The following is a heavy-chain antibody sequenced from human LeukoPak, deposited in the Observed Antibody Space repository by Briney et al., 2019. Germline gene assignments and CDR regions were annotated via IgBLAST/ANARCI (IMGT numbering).Heavy chain of an antibody. CDR2: LKLYDGSI. J-gene: IGHJ4*02. CDR3: ATYTQSGAQGVSDY. V-gene: IGHV1-46*01. CDR1: GYSFIRYH. Sequence: ASVKVSCKASGYSFIRYHIHWVRQAPGQGLEWVGVLKLYDGSISHAQKFQGRVTMTSDTSTSTVYMELSSLRSEDTAVYYCATYTQSGAQGVSDYWGQGTRVTVSS. D-gene: IGHD3-10*01.